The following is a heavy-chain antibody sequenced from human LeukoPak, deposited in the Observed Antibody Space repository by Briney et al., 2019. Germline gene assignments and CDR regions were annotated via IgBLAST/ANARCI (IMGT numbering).Heavy chain of an antibody. CDR1: GVSITSSVW. J-gene: IGHJ5*02. V-gene: IGHV4-4*02. Sequence: SETLSLTCAVSGVSITSSVWWSWVRQPPGKGLEWIGEIYRSGITTYNPSLKSRVTISLDTSKNQFSLNPSSVTAADTAVYYCARDGGISQTTRGFDAWGQGTLVTVSS. CDR2: IYRSGIT. CDR3: ARDGGISQTTRGFDA. D-gene: IGHD1-7*01.